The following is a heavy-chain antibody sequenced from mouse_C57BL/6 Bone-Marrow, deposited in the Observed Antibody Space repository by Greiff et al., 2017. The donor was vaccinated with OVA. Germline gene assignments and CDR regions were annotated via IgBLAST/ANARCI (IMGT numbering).Heavy chain of an antibody. D-gene: IGHD2-4*01. CDR1: GYTFTSYW. CDR2: INPSSGYT. V-gene: IGHV1-7*01. CDR3: ARSNYDHYYAMDY. Sequence: QLQQSGAELAKPGASVKLSCKASGYTFTSYWMHWVKQRPGQGLEWIGYINPSSGYTKYNQKFKDKATLTADKSSSTAYMQLSSLTYEDSAVYYCARSNYDHYYAMDYWGQGTSVTVSS. J-gene: IGHJ4*01.